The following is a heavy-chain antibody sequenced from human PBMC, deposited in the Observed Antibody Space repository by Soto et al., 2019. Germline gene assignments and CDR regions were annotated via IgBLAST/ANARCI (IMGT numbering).Heavy chain of an antibody. CDR3: ARGFDILTGYYFAYFDY. V-gene: IGHV3-21*01. Sequence: EVQLVESGGGLVKPGGSLRLSCAASGFTFSSYSMNWVRQAPGKGLEWVSSISSSSSTIYYADSVKGRFTISRDNAKNSLYLQMNSLRDEDTAVYYCARGFDILTGYYFAYFDYWGQGTLVTVSS. CDR2: ISSSSSTI. D-gene: IGHD3-9*01. CDR1: GFTFSSYS. J-gene: IGHJ4*02.